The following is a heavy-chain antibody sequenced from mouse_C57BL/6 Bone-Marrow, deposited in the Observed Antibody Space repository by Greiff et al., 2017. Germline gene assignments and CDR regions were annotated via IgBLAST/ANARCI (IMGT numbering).Heavy chain of an antibody. J-gene: IGHJ1*03. Sequence: VQLQQPGAELVKPGASVKVSCKASGYTFTSYWMHWVKQRPGQGLEWIGRIHPSDSDTNYNQKFKGKATLTVDKSSSTAYMQLSSLTSEDSAVYYCAIGIYYGNDWYFDVWGTGTTVTVSS. CDR1: GYTFTSYW. CDR2: IHPSDSDT. D-gene: IGHD2-1*01. V-gene: IGHV1-74*01. CDR3: AIGIYYGNDWYFDV.